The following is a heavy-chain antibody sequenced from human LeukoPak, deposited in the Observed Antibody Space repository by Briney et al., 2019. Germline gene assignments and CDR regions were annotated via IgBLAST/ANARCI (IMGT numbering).Heavy chain of an antibody. D-gene: IGHD2-8*01. V-gene: IGHV3-15*01. Sequence: GGSLRLSCAASGFTFSNAWMSWVRQAPGKGLEWVGRIKSKTDGGTTDYAAPVKGRFTISRDDSKNTLYLQMNSLKTEDTAVYYCTTDPLYHGCTNGVCYYAGDYWGQGTLVTVSS. CDR2: IKSKTDGGTT. CDR1: GFTFSNAW. J-gene: IGHJ4*02. CDR3: TTDPLYHGCTNGVCYYAGDY.